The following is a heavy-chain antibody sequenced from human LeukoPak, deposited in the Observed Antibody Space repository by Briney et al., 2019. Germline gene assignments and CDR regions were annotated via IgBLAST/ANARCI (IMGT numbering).Heavy chain of an antibody. D-gene: IGHD2-2*01. CDR1: GFTFSSYA. CDR2: ISGSGGSS. V-gene: IGHV3-23*01. CDR3: AKKGSISTVPTQYYFDY. J-gene: IGHJ4*02. Sequence: QPGGSLRLPCAASGFTFSSYAMSWVRQAPGKGLEWVSAISGSGGSSYYADSVKGRFTISRDNSKNTLYLQMNSLRAEDTAVYYCAKKGSISTVPTQYYFDYWGQGTLVTVSS.